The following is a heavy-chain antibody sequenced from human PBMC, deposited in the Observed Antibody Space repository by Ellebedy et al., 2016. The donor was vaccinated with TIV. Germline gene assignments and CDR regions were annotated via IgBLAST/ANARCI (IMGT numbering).Heavy chain of an antibody. CDR3: SRGIAAVMY. J-gene: IGHJ4*02. V-gene: IGHV3-21*01. D-gene: IGHD6-13*01. CDR1: GFTFSSYA. Sequence: GESLKISCTASGFTFSSYAMSWVRQAPGKGLEWVAGVNAGGIVIAYADSVKGRFTISRDNAKNSLYLQMNSLRAEDTAVYYCSRGIAAVMYWGQGTLVTVSS. CDR2: VNAGGIVI.